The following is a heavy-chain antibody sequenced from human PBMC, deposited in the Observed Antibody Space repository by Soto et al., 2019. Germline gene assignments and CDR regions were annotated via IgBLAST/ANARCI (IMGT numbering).Heavy chain of an antibody. CDR3: ARDGGYCSSTSCYHYYYGMDV. Sequence: EVQLVESGGGLVQPGGSLRLSCAASGFTFSSYSMNWVRQAPGKGLEWVSYISSSSSTIYYADSVKGRFTISRDNAKNSLYLQMNSLRAEDTAVYYCARDGGYCSSTSCYHYYYGMDVWDQGTTVTVSS. V-gene: IGHV3-48*01. CDR1: GFTFSSYS. D-gene: IGHD2-2*01. CDR2: ISSSSSTI. J-gene: IGHJ6*02.